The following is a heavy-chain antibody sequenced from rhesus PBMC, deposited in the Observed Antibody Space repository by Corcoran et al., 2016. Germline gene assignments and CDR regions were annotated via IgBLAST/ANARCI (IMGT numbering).Heavy chain of an antibody. CDR3: ARHPPPTAYTGAWGNRFDV. D-gene: IGHD2-15*01. CDR1: GGSISSSNW. V-gene: IGHV4-65*02. CDR2: IGGTSAS. J-gene: IGHJ5-1*01. Sequence: QVQLQESGPGLVKPSETLSLTCAVSGGSISSSNWWTWIRQPPGKGLEWIGNIGGTSASYYNPSLKSRGTISKDTSKNQCSLRLGSVAAADTALYYCARHPPPTAYTGAWGNRFDVWGAGVLVTVSS.